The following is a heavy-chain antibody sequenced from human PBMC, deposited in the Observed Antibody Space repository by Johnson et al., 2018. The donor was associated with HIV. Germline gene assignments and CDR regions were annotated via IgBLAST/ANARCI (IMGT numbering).Heavy chain of an antibody. CDR1: GFRFSTYW. J-gene: IGHJ3*02. CDR2: IYSGGST. CDR3: AREPRLLTDAFDI. D-gene: IGHD5-18*01. V-gene: IGHV3-66*01. Sequence: VQLVESGGRLVQPGGSLRLSCAASGFRFSTYWMHWVRQAPGKGLEWVSVIYSGGSTYYADSVKGRFTISRDNSKNTLYLQMNSLRAEDMAVYYCAREPRLLTDAFDIWGQGTMVTVSS.